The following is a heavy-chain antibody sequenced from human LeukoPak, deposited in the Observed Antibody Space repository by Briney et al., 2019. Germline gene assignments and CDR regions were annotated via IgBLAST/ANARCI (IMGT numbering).Heavy chain of an antibody. D-gene: IGHD5-12*01. CDR1: GGSISSYY. Sequence: ASETLSLTCTVSGGSISSYYWSWIRQPPGKGLEWIGYIYYSGSTNYNPSLKSRVTISVDTSKKQFSLKLNSVTAADTAVYYCARDGGSGYDPADFQHWGQGTLVTVSS. V-gene: IGHV4-59*01. CDR2: IYYSGST. J-gene: IGHJ1*01. CDR3: ARDGGSGYDPADFQH.